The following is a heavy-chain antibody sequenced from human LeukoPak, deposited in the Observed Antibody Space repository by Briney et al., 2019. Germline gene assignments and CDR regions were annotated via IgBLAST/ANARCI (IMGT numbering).Heavy chain of an antibody. CDR3: AKDVGFEVEPDYYMDV. V-gene: IGHV3-30*02. CDR2: IWYGGSNK. D-gene: IGHD2-21*01. Sequence: PGGSLRLSCAASGFTFSSYGMHWVRQAPGKGLEWVAVIWYGGSNKYYADSVKGRFTISRDNSKNTLYLQMNSLRAEDTAVYYCAKDVGFEVEPDYYMDVWGKGTTVTVSS. J-gene: IGHJ6*03. CDR1: GFTFSSYG.